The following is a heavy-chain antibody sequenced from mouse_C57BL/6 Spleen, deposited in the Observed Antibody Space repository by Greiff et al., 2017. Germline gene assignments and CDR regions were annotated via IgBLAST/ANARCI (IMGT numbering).Heavy chain of an antibody. J-gene: IGHJ1*03. CDR1: GFNIKDYY. Sequence: VQLQQSGAELVKPGASVKLSCTASGFNIKDYYMHWVKQRTEQGLEWIGRIDPEAGETKYAPKFQGKATITADTSSNTAYLQLSSLTSEDTAVYYCARSDYGSSYWYFDVWGTGTTVTVAS. CDR3: ARSDYGSSYWYFDV. D-gene: IGHD1-1*01. CDR2: IDPEAGET. V-gene: IGHV14-2*01.